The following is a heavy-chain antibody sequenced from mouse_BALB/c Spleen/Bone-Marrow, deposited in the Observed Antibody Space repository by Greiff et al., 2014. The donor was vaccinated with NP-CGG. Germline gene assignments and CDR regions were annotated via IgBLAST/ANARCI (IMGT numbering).Heavy chain of an antibody. CDR3: AREDSYSWFAY. CDR1: GYTFTSYW. J-gene: IGHJ3*01. V-gene: IGHV1-87*01. Sequence: SGAELARPGASVKLSCKASGYTFTSYWMQWVKQRPGQGLEWIGAIYPGDGDTRYTQKFKGKATLTADKSSSTAYMQLSSLASEDSAVYYCAREDSYSWFAYWGQGTLVTVSA. CDR2: IYPGDGDT. D-gene: IGHD1-1*01.